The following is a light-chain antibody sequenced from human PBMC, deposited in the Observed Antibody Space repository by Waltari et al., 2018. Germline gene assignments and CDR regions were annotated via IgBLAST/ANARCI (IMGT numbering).Light chain of an antibody. CDR2: GVS. CDR1: QNVFGY. V-gene: IGKV3-15*01. CDR3: QQYTSWPRT. J-gene: IGKJ2*01. Sequence: DIVMTQSPATLSVSPGERASLSCRASQNVFGYLAWYQMKIGRAPRLLIFGVSTRATGVPARFSGSGSGTEFTLTISSLQSEDSSVYYCQQYTSWPRTFGQGTKLAI.